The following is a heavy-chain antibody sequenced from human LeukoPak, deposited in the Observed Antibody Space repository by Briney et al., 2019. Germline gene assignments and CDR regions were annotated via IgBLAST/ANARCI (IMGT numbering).Heavy chain of an antibody. CDR3: ARLVWLGESPGSWFDS. CDR2: IHYSGST. D-gene: IGHD3-10*01. CDR1: GGSITSHF. V-gene: IGHV4-59*11. J-gene: IGHJ5*01. Sequence: SETLSLTCSVSGGSITSHFWSWIRRPPGKGLEWIGYIHYSGSTNYNPSLKSRVTISPDTSKNQLFLKLNSVTAADTAVYYCARLVWLGESPGSWFDSWGQGTLVTVSS.